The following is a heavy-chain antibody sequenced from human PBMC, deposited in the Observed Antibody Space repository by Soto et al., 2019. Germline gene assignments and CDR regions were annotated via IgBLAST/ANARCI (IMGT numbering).Heavy chain of an antibody. J-gene: IGHJ6*01. CDR1: GFTISSYE. Sequence: VVSLRLRWEAAGFTISSYERSWVRQAPWKGLEWVSYISSSGSTIYYADSVKGRLTISRDNDKNSLYLQMNRLRAEDTAVYYCARQEDYYCSGMDVRGKGTTVTVSS. V-gene: IGHV3-48*03. CDR3: ARQEDYYCSGMDV. CDR2: ISSSGSTI.